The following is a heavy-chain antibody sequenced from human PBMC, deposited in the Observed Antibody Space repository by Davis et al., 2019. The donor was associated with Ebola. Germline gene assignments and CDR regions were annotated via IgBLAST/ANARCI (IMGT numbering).Heavy chain of an antibody. CDR3: ARLSATNGMDV. CDR1: GYSFTSYW. V-gene: IGHV5-51*01. D-gene: IGHD1-1*01. Sequence: GESLKISCKGSGYSFTSYWLGWVRQMPWKGLEWMGIIYPGDSDTRYSPSFQGQVTLPADKSISTAYLQWSSLKASDNAMYYCARLSATNGMDVWGKGTTVTVSS. J-gene: IGHJ6*04. CDR2: IYPGDSDT.